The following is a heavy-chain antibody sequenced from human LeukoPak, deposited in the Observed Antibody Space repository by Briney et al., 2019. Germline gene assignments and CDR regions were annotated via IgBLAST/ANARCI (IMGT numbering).Heavy chain of an antibody. CDR1: GFTFDDYA. CDR2: ISGDGVST. CDR3: AKESGKFDY. V-gene: IGHV3-43*02. J-gene: IGHJ4*02. Sequence: GGSLRLSCEASGFTFDDYAMHWVRQAPGKGLEWVSLISGDGVSTFYADSVKGRFSISRDNSKNSLYLEMNSLRTEDAAMYYCAKESGKFDYWGQGTLVAVSS.